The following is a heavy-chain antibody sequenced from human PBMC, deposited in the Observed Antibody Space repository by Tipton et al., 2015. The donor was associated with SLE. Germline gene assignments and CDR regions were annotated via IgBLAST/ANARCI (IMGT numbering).Heavy chain of an antibody. D-gene: IGHD2-2*01. J-gene: IGHJ4*02. V-gene: IGHV3-74*01. CDR2: ISTDGSST. Sequence: SLRLSCASSGFTFSSFWMHWVRQAPGKGLVWVSRISTDGSSTSYADSVKGRFTISRDNAKNTLRPQMNSLGAEDTAVYYCARVSKWDCSRTSCAHFDYWGQGTLVTVSS. CDR1: GFTFSSFW. CDR3: ARVSKWDCSRTSCAHFDY.